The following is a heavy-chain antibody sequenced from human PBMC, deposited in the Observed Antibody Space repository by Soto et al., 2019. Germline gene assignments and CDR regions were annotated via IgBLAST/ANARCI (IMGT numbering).Heavy chain of an antibody. V-gene: IGHV4-59*08. Sequence: SETLSLTCTVSGGSISSYYWSWIRQPPGKGLEWIGYIYYSGSTNYNPSLKSRVTISVDTSKNQFSLKLSSVTAADTAVYYCARHILVNKDAFDVWGQGKLVTVSS. J-gene: IGHJ3*01. D-gene: IGHD2-15*01. CDR2: IYYSGST. CDR1: GGSISSYY. CDR3: ARHILVNKDAFDV.